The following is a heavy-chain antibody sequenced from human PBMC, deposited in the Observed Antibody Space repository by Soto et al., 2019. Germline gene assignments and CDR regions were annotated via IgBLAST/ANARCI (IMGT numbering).Heavy chain of an antibody. V-gene: IGHV1-69*06. CDR1: GGTFSSYA. J-gene: IGHJ4*02. D-gene: IGHD5-12*01. CDR2: IIPIFGTA. Sequence: QVQLVQSGAEVKKPGSSVKVSCKASGGTFSSYAISWVRQAPGQGLEWMGGIIPIFGTANYAQKFQGRVKITADKSTSTAYMELSSLRSEDTAVYYCARVREEMATIPYFDYWGQGTLVTVSS. CDR3: ARVREEMATIPYFDY.